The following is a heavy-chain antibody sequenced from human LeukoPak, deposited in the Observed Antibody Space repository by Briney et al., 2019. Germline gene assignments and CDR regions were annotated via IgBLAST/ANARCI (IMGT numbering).Heavy chain of an antibody. CDR1: GFTFSGFW. J-gene: IGHJ4*02. Sequence: GGSLRLSCAVSGFTFSGFWMSWSRQAPGKGLEWVSVIYSGGSTDYADSVKGRLTISRDNSKDTLYLQMNSLGAEDTAVYYCARGSSGAWSYYFDYWGQGTLVIVSS. D-gene: IGHD6-25*01. CDR3: ARGSSGAWSYYFDY. V-gene: IGHV3-53*01. CDR2: IYSGGST.